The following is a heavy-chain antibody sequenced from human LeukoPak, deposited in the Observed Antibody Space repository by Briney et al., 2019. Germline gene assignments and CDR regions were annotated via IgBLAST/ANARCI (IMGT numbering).Heavy chain of an antibody. CDR1: GFTVSSNY. CDR2: IYSGGST. J-gene: IGHJ4*02. Sequence: GGSLRLSCAASGFTVSSNYMSWVRQAPGKGLEWVSVIYSGGSTYYADSVKGRFTISRDNPKNTLYLQVNSLRAEDTAVYYCARGALGGDLDYWGQGTLVTVSS. D-gene: IGHD2-21*02. CDR3: ARGALGGDLDY. V-gene: IGHV3-53*01.